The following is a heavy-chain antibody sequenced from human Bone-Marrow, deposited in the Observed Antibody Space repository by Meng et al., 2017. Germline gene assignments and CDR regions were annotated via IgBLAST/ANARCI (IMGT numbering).Heavy chain of an antibody. J-gene: IGHJ4*02. D-gene: IGHD6-25*01. V-gene: IGHV1-2*06. CDR1: GYNFPDYY. CDR3: ARDEDISAAGKLFGDY. CDR2: INPKSGDT. Sequence: QVQMVQPVAAVKKPGASVKVSCKPSGYNFPDYYIHWVRRAPGQGLEWMGRINPKSGDTHYAQKFQARVTMTGDTSISTAYMELSGLRSDDTAMYYCARDEDISAAGKLFGDYWGQGTLVTVSS.